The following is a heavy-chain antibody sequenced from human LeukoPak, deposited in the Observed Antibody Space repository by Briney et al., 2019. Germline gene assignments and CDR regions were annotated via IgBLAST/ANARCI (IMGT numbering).Heavy chain of an antibody. CDR1: GGSFSGYY. D-gene: IGHD3-10*01. J-gene: IGHJ5*02. V-gene: IGHV4-34*01. CDR3: ARESQYYYGSGSYFSWFDP. CDR2: INHSGST. Sequence: KPSQTLSLTCAVDGGSFSGYYWSWIRQPPRKWLEWIGEINHSGSTNYYPSLMRGVTISADTSTIQFSQKLSSVTAADTAVYYCARESQYYYGSGSYFSWFDPWGQGTLVTVSS.